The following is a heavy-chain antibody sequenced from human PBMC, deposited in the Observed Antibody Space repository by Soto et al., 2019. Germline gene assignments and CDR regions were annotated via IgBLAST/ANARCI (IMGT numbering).Heavy chain of an antibody. V-gene: IGHV3-74*01. CDR1: GVPFNNYW. CDR3: ARDLSAYYDTSGPGDH. CDR2: INSDGSST. Sequence: GGSLRLSCAASGVPFNNYWMHWVRQDPGKGLVWVSRINSDGSSTSYADSVKGRFTISRDNAKNTLYLQMNSLRAEDTAVYYCARDLSAYYDTSGPGDHWGQGTLVTVSS. J-gene: IGHJ4*02. D-gene: IGHD3-22*01.